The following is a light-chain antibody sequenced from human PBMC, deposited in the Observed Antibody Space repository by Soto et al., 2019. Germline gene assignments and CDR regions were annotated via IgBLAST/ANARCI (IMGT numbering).Light chain of an antibody. Sequence: DIQMTQSPSSLSASVGDRVTITCQARQDISHYLNWYQQKPGKAPKLLIYDASNLETGVPSRFSGSGSGTEFTFTISSLQPEDIATYDCQQYDNLPPTFGPVTKVDIK. CDR2: DAS. CDR1: QDISHY. J-gene: IGKJ3*01. V-gene: IGKV1-33*01. CDR3: QQYDNLPPT.